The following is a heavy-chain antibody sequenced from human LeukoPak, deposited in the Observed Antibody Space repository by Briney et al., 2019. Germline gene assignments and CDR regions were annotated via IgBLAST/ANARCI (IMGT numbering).Heavy chain of an antibody. CDR2: IYSGGST. J-gene: IGHJ4*02. CDR3: ARDGAAAGPFDY. V-gene: IGHV3-66*01. D-gene: IGHD6-13*01. Sequence: GRSLRLSCAASGFTVSSNYMSWVRQAPGKGLEWVSVIYSGGSTYYADSEKGRFTISRDNSKNTLYLQMNSLRAEDTAVYYCARDGAAAGPFDYWGQGTLVTVSS. CDR1: GFTVSSNY.